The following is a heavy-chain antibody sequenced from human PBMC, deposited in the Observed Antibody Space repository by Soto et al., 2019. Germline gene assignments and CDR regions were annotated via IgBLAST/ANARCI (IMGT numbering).Heavy chain of an antibody. CDR2: MNPSNGNT. CDR3: ARVYYDFWSGLRWFDP. J-gene: IGHJ5*02. V-gene: IGHV1-8*01. D-gene: IGHD3-3*01. Sequence: ASVKVSCKASGYTFTNYDMQWVRQAPGQRLEWKGWMNPSNGNTKYAQKFQGRVTITRNTSISTAYMELSSLRSEDTAVYYCARVYYDFWSGLRWFDPWGQGTLVTVSS. CDR1: GYTFTNYD.